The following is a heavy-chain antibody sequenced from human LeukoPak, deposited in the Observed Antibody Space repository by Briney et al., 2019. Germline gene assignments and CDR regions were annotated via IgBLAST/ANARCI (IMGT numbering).Heavy chain of an antibody. CDR3: ARRGVVYCSSTSCPRGEDY. CDR1: GYTFTSYD. J-gene: IGHJ4*02. V-gene: IGHV1-8*01. CDR2: MNPNSGNT. Sequence: ASVKVSCKASGYTFTSYDINWVRQATGQGLEWMGWMNPNSGNTGYAQKFQGRVTMTRNTSISTAYMELSSLRSEDTAVYYCARRGVVYCSSTSCPRGEDYWGQGTLVTVPS. D-gene: IGHD2-2*01.